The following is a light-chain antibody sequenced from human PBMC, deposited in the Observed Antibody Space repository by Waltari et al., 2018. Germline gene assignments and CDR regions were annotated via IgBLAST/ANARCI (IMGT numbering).Light chain of an antibody. V-gene: IGKV3-11*01. CDR2: DPS. CDR1: QSVTNY. Sequence: DIVLTQSPAILSLSPGERASLSCRASQSVTNYLAWYQQKPGQAPRLLIYDPSNRATGIPARFSGSGFGTDFTLTISSLEPEDFAVYYCQQRRDWPLTFGGGTKVEIK. CDR3: QQRRDWPLT. J-gene: IGKJ4*01.